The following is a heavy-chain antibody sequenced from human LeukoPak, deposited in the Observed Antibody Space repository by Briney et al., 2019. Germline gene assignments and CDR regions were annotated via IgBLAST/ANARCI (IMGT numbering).Heavy chain of an antibody. CDR3: AHPELGMNAFDI. D-gene: IGHD7-27*01. CDR2: IYWDDDK. V-gene: IGHV2-5*02. Sequence: SGPTLVNPTQTLTLTCTFSGFSLGTSAVGVGWIRQPPGKALEWLALIYWDDDKRYSPSLKSRLTITKDTSKNQVVLTMTNMDPVDTATYYCAHPELGMNAFDIWGQGTMVTVSS. CDR1: GFSLGTSAVG. J-gene: IGHJ3*02.